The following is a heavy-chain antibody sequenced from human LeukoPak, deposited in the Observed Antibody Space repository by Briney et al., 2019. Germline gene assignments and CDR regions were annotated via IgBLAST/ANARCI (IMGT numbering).Heavy chain of an antibody. CDR2: TSQDADYK. CDR3: ARSLGYCSAGSCFPFDY. D-gene: IGHD2-15*01. V-gene: IGHV3-7*05. J-gene: IGHJ4*02. CDR1: GFTFSSYW. Sequence: TGRPLRLSCAASGFTFSSYWMSWVRQAPGKGLEWVANTSQDADYKSTLDSVKGRFSIPRYNAKNSLYLQMTSLRAEDTAVYYCARSLGYCSAGSCFPFDYWGQGALVTVS.